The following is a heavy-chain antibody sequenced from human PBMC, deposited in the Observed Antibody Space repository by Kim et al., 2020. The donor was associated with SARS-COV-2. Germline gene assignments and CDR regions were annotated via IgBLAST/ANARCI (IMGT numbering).Heavy chain of an antibody. CDR3: ARGYSSSWGAFDI. J-gene: IGHJ3*02. D-gene: IGHD6-13*01. Sequence: ADTVKGRFTISRDNSKNTLYLQMNSLSAEDTAVYYCARGYSSSWGAFDIWGQGTMVTVSS. V-gene: IGHV3-23*01.